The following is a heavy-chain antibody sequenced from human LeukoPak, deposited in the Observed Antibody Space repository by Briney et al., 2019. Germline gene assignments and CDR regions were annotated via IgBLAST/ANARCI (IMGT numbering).Heavy chain of an antibody. D-gene: IGHD5-12*01. V-gene: IGHV3-30*02. CDR1: GFTFSSYG. Sequence: GGSLRLSCAASGFTFSSYGMHWVRQAPGKGLEWVAFIRYDGSNKYYADSVKGRFTISRDNSKNTLYLQMNSLRAEDTAVYYCAKDPSPDIVATIYGDGFDCWGQGTLVTVSS. CDR3: AKDPSPDIVATIYGDGFDC. CDR2: IRYDGSNK. J-gene: IGHJ4*02.